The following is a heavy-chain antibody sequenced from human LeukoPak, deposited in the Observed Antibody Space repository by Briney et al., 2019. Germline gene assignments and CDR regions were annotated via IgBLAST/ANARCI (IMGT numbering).Heavy chain of an antibody. CDR2: ISGSGGST. Sequence: GGSLRLSCAASGFTFSSYAMSWVRQAPGKGREWVSAISGSGGSTYYADSVKGRFTISRDNSKNTLYLQMNSLRAEDTAVYYCAKFTDGYYDFWSGYPYWGQGTLVTVSS. CDR1: GFTFSSYA. J-gene: IGHJ4*02. CDR3: AKFTDGYYDFWSGYPY. D-gene: IGHD3-3*01. V-gene: IGHV3-23*01.